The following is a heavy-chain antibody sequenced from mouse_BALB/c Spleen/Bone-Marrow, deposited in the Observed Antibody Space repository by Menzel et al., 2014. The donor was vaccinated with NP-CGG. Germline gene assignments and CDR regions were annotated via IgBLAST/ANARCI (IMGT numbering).Heavy chain of an antibody. V-gene: IGHV1-18*01. Sequence: EVQGVESGAELVKPGASVKISCKASGYTFTDYNMDWVKQSHGRSLEWIGDINPNYNTTNYNQRFKGKATLTVDKSSNTAYMELRSLTSEDTAVYYCARKVRRYFDVWGAGTTVTVSS. D-gene: IGHD2-14*01. J-gene: IGHJ1*01. CDR1: GYTFTDYN. CDR2: INPNYNTT. CDR3: ARKVRRYFDV.